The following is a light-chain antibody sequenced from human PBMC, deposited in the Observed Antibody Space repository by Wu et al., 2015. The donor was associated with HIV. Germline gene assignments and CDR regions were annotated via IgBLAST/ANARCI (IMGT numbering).Light chain of an antibody. CDR2: AAS. CDR3: QQSYNIPAYS. CDR1: QTINNY. J-gene: IGKJ2*03. V-gene: IGKV1-39*01. Sequence: DIQMTQSPSSLSASVGDRVTITCRASQTINNYLSWYQQKPGKAPKLLIYAASSLQSGVPSRFSGSGSGTDFTLTISSLQLEDFATYYCQQSYNIPAYSFGQGTKLEIK.